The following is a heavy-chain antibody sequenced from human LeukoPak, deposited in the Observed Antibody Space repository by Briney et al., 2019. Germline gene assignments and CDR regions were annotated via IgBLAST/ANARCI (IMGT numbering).Heavy chain of an antibody. CDR3: ARDAPPYCSGGSCYSRY. V-gene: IGHV3-7*01. Sequence: GGSLRLSCAASRFTFSSYWMSWVRQAPGKGLESVANIKQDGSEKYYVDFVKGRFTISRDNAKNSLYLQMNRLRAEDTAVYYCARDAPPYCSGGSCYSRYWGQGALVTVSS. D-gene: IGHD2-15*01. CDR2: IKQDGSEK. J-gene: IGHJ4*02. CDR1: RFTFSSYW.